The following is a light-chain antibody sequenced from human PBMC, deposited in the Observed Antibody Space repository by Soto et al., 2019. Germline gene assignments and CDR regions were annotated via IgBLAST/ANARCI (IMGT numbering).Light chain of an antibody. V-gene: IGLV2-14*01. CDR3: CSYTRSGTLS. Sequence: QSALTQPASVSGSPGQSITISCVGTSGDIGDYNYVSWYQQHPGKVPKVIIYDVSNRPSGVSYRLSGTKSGNTASLTFSGLQAEDEADYYCCSYTRSGTLSFGTGTKVTVL. CDR1: SGDIGDYNY. J-gene: IGLJ1*01. CDR2: DVS.